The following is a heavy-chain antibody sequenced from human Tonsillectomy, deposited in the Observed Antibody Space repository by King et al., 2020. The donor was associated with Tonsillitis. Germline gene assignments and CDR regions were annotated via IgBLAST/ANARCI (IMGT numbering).Heavy chain of an antibody. J-gene: IGHJ4*02. D-gene: IGHD6-19*01. Sequence: QLVQSGGGLVQPGGSLRLSCAASGFTFTSYWMTWVRQAPGKGLEWVANINEGGSQKYYLDSVKGRFTISRDNAKNSLYLQMHSLRAEDTAVYYCARGGSAWSEAEHWGQGTLVTVSS. V-gene: IGHV3-7*03. CDR3: ARGGSAWSEAEH. CDR1: GFTFTSYW. CDR2: INEGGSQK.